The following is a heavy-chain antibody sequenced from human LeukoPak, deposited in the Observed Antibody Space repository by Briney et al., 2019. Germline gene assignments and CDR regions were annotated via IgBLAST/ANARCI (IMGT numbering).Heavy chain of an antibody. D-gene: IGHD3-10*01. V-gene: IGHV4-59*01. J-gene: IGHJ4*02. CDR1: GGSISSYY. Sequence: SETLSLTCTVSGGSISSYYWSWIRQPPGKGLESIGYIYYSGSTNYNPSPKSRVTISVDTSKNQFSLKLSSVTAADTAVYYCARYPRYYYGSGSYYSYWGQGTLVTVSS. CDR2: IYYSGST. CDR3: ARYPRYYYGSGSYYSY.